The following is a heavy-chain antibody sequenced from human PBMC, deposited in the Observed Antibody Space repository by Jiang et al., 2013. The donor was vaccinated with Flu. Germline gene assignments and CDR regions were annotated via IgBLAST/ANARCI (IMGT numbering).Heavy chain of an antibody. J-gene: IGHJ6*02. CDR1: GFTFDDYA. CDR2: ISWNSGSI. D-gene: IGHD6-19*01. Sequence: VGSGGGLVQPGRSLRLSCAASGFTFDDYAMHWVRQAPGKGLEWVSGISWNSGSIGYADSVKGRFTISRDNAKNSLYLQMNSLRAEDTALYYCAKVSRTVAASLLGYGMDVWGQGTTVTVSS. CDR3: AKVSRTVAASLLGYGMDV. V-gene: IGHV3-9*01.